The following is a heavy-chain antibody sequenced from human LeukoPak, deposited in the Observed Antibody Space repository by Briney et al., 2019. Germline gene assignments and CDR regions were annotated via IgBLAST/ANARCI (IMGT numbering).Heavy chain of an antibody. D-gene: IGHD3-16*01. CDR3: AKDDDWGRFNH. J-gene: IGHJ1*01. V-gene: IGHV3-23*01. Sequence: WGTLRLSCAASGFSFRSHGMNWVRQAPGKGLEWVSGISPRGDITYHKDSVRGRFTISRDNFKNTVSLQLNSLRAEDTAMYYCAKDDDWGRFNHWGQGTLVTVSS. CDR1: GFSFRSHG. CDR2: ISPRGDIT.